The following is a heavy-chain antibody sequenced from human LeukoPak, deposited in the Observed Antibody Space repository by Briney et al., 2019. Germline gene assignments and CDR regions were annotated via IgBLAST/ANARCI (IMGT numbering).Heavy chain of an antibody. CDR3: ARAPQPTSYGDYGKRYFDL. D-gene: IGHD4-17*01. J-gene: IGHJ2*01. V-gene: IGHV4-61*01. CDR1: NGSVSDGYYY. CDR2: ILHSGTI. Sequence: PSETLSLTCTVSNGSVSDGYYYWNWIRQPPGKGLEWIGYILHSGTINNNPSLKSRVIISVDTSKNQFSLKLTSVTAADTAVYYCARAPQPTSYGDYGKRYFDLWGRGSLVTVPS.